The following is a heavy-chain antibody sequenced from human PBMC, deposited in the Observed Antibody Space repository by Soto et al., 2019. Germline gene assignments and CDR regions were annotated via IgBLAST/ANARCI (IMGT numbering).Heavy chain of an antibody. V-gene: IGHV4-59*12. D-gene: IGHD2-8*01. J-gene: IGHJ2*01. Sequence: SETLSLTCTVSGGSISSYYWSWIRQPPGKGLEWIGYIYYSGSTNYNPSLKSRVTISVDTSKNQFSLRLSSVTAADTAVYYCAREIMPLTNDWYFALWGRGTLVTVSS. CDR1: GGSISSYY. CDR2: IYYSGST. CDR3: AREIMPLTNDWYFAL.